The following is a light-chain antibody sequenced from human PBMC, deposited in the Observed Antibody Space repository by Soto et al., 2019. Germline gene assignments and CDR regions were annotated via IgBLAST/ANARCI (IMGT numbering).Light chain of an antibody. V-gene: IGKV3-20*01. Sequence: EIVLTQSPGTLSLSPGERATLSCRASQSVTSTYLTWYQQKPGQAPRLLIYCASSRATGIPDRFSGSGSGTDFTLTISRLEPEDFAVYYCHQYGRSPKSCGQGPKVEIK. CDR2: CAS. CDR3: HQYGRSPKS. J-gene: IGKJ1*01. CDR1: QSVTSTY.